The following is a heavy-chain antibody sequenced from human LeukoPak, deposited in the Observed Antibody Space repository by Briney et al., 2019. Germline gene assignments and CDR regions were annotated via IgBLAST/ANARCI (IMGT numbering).Heavy chain of an antibody. V-gene: IGHV4-61*09. CDR1: GGSISSCSYY. Sequence: SETLSLTCTVSGGSISSCSYYWSWIRQPAGKGLEWIGHIYTSGSTNYNPSLKSRVTISVDTSKNQFLLKLSSVTAADTAEYYCERNWLRLDYWGQGTLVTVSS. CDR3: ERNWLRLDY. CDR2: IYTSGST. J-gene: IGHJ4*02. D-gene: IGHD5-12*01.